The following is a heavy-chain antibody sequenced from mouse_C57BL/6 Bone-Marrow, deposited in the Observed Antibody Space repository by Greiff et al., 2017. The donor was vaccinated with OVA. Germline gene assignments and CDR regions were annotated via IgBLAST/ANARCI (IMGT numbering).Heavy chain of an antibody. Sequence: EVQLQQSGPELVKPGASVKISCKASGYTFTDYYMNWVKQSHGKSLEWIGDINPNNGGTSYNQKFKGKATLTVDKSSSTAYMELRSLTSADSAVYCCARAGGNNWFAYWGQGTLVTVSA. CDR3: ARAGGNNWFAY. J-gene: IGHJ3*01. V-gene: IGHV1-26*01. CDR2: INPNNGGT. D-gene: IGHD2-1*01. CDR1: GYTFTDYY.